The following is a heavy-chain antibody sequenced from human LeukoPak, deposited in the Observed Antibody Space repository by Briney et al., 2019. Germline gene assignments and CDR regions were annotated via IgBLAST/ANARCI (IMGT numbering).Heavy chain of an antibody. J-gene: IGHJ6*02. CDR3: TTDFAATEGNYYYGMDV. D-gene: IGHD4-17*01. V-gene: IGHV3-15*01. CDR1: GFTVSSNY. Sequence: GGSLRLSCAASGFTVSSNYMSWVRQAPGKGLEWVGRIKSKTDGGTTDYAAPVKGRFTISRDDSKNTLYLQMNSLKTEDTAVYHCTTDFAATEGNYYYGMDVWGQGTTVTVSS. CDR2: IKSKTDGGTT.